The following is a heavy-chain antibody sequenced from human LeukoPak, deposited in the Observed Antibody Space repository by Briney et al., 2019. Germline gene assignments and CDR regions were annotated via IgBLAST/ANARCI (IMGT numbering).Heavy chain of an antibody. V-gene: IGHV3-66*01. CDR1: GFSVSSNY. D-gene: IGHD3-16*02. CDR2: IYSGGSR. Sequence: GGSLRLSCAASGFSVSSNYMSWVRQAPGKGLEWVSIIYSGGSRYYADSVKGRFTISRDNSKNTLYLQMNSLGAEDTAVYYCGYTNNFYHWGQGTLVVVSS. CDR3: GYTNNFYH. J-gene: IGHJ4*02.